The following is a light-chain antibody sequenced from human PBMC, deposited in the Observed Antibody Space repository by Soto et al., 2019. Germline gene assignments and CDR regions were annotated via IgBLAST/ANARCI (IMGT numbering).Light chain of an antibody. J-gene: IGKJ2*01. Sequence: DIKMTQSPSSLSASVGGRVTITSRASQTISTYLNWYQQKPGKAPRLLIYDASSLLSGVPSRFSGSGSGTDFTLTIASLQPEDVSTYYCQQGDSTPYTFGQGTKVDIK. CDR1: QTISTY. V-gene: IGKV1-39*01. CDR2: DAS. CDR3: QQGDSTPYT.